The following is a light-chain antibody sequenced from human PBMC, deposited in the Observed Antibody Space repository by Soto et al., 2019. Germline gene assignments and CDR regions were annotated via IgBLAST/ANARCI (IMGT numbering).Light chain of an antibody. J-gene: IGKJ5*01. V-gene: IGKV3D-20*01. CDR3: QQYGSSPPIT. CDR2: DAS. Sequence: EIVLTQSPATLSMSPEERATLSSGASQSVSSGSVAWYQQNSGLEPRLVIYDASSRATGMPDRFRGSGSGTDFTLPISRLDPEDCAVYYWQQYGSSPPITFGQGTRLEIK. CDR1: QSVSSGS.